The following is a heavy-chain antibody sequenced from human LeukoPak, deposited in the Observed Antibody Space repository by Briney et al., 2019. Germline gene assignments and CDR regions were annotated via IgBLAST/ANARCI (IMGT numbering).Heavy chain of an antibody. J-gene: IGHJ4*02. V-gene: IGHV1-18*01. CDR3: ARYYYDSSGYYYFDY. CDR2: ISAYNGNT. Sequence: ASVKVSCKASGYTFTSYGISWVRQAPGQGLEWMGWISAYNGNTNYAQKFQGRVTITADKSTSTAYMELSSLRSEDTAVYYCARYYYDSSGYYYFDYWGQGTLVTVSS. D-gene: IGHD3-22*01. CDR1: GYTFTSYG.